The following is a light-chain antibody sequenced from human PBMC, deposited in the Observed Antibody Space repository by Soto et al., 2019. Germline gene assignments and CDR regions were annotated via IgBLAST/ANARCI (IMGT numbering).Light chain of an antibody. CDR3: QQRGHWPRT. Sequence: EVVLTQSPATMSLYPGEGATLSCRASQSVSTYLAWYQQKPGQAPRLLIFEASKRATGIPDRISGSGSGTDFTLTISSLEPEDFAVYYCQQRGHWPRTFGQGTKVE. CDR1: QSVSTY. CDR2: EAS. V-gene: IGKV3-11*01. J-gene: IGKJ1*01.